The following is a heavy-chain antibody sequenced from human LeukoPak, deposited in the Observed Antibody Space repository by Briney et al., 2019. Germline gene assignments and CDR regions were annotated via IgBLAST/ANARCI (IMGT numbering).Heavy chain of an antibody. D-gene: IGHD6-19*01. CDR3: ARAWLDAFDI. CDR2: INPSGGST. J-gene: IGHJ3*02. CDR1: GYTFTSYY. Sequence: GASVKVSCKASGYTFTSYYMHWVRQAPGQGLEWMGIINPSGGSTGYAQKFQGRVTMTRDMPTSIVYMELSSLRSEDTAVYYCARAWLDAFDIWGQGTMVTVSS. V-gene: IGHV1-46*01.